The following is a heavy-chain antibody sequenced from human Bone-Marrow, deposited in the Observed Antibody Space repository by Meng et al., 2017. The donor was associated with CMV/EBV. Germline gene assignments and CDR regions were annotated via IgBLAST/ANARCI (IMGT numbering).Heavy chain of an antibody. J-gene: IGHJ4*02. Sequence: GESLKISCAASGFTFSSYSMNWVRQAPGKGLEWVSSISSSSYIYYADSVKGRFTISRDNAKNSLYLQMNSLRAEDTAVYYCASETAGTYYFDYWGQGTLVTVSS. CDR3: ASETAGTYYFDY. V-gene: IGHV3-21*01. CDR2: ISSSSYI. D-gene: IGHD6-13*01. CDR1: GFTFSSYS.